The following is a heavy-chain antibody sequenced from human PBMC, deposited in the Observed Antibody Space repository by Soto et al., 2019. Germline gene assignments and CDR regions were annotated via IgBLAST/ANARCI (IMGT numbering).Heavy chain of an antibody. V-gene: IGHV3-23*01. CDR2: ISGSGGST. Sequence: PGGSLSLSCAASGFTFSSYAMSWVRQAPGKGLEWVSAISGSGGSTYYADSVKGRFTISRDNSKNTLYLQMNSLRAEDTAVYYCAKLALSSSWYGGKLDPWGQGTLVTVSS. CDR1: GFTFSSYA. CDR3: AKLALSSSWYGGKLDP. J-gene: IGHJ5*02. D-gene: IGHD6-13*01.